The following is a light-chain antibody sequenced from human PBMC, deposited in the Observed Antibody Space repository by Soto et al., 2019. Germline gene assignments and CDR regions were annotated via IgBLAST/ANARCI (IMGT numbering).Light chain of an antibody. V-gene: IGKV3-20*01. Sequence: EIVLTQSPGTLSLSPGERATFSCRASQSVSSRFLAWYQQKPGQAPRLLIYGASSRATGIPDRFSGRGSGTDFTLTISRLEPEEFAVYYCHQYDSWTFGQGTKGE. J-gene: IGKJ1*01. CDR3: HQYDSWT. CDR2: GAS. CDR1: QSVSSRF.